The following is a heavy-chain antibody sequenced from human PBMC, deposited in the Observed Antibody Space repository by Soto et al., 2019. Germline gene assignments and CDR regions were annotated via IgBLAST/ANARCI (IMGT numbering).Heavy chain of an antibody. J-gene: IGHJ4*02. CDR1: GFSFSSYA. V-gene: IGHV3-23*01. CDR2: ISARGGRS. D-gene: IGHD4-4*01. CDR3: AKGSIEYSASVDN. Sequence: DVQLLESGGGLVQPGGSLRLSCAASGFSFSSYAMVWVRQAPGKGLEWVSVISARGGRSYFADSGKGRFTISRDNSKNVLSLEMNSLRAEDTAIYFCAKGSIEYSASVDNWGQGTLVLVSS.